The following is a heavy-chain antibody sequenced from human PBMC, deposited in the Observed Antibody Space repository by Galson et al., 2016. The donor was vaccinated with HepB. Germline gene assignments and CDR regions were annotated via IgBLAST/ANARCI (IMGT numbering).Heavy chain of an antibody. D-gene: IGHD4-17*01. Sequence: SLRLSCAASGLTFSRYSMNWVRQAPGAGLEWVAVISFDDNGKYYADSVKGRFTISRDNSNKTVYLQMNNVRVEDTAVYYCARDSTIGDFVWGQGALVTVSS. CDR1: GLTFSRYS. V-gene: IGHV3-30*03. CDR2: ISFDDNGK. J-gene: IGHJ4*02. CDR3: ARDSTIGDFV.